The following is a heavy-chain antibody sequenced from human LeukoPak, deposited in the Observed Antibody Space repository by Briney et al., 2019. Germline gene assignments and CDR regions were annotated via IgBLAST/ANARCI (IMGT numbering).Heavy chain of an antibody. CDR3: ARASQREGYSYVVTD. J-gene: IGHJ4*02. CDR2: IYYSGST. CDR1: GGSISSGGYY. V-gene: IGHV4-31*03. D-gene: IGHD5-18*01. Sequence: SETLSLTCTVSGGSISSGGYYWSWIRQHPGKGLEWIGYIYYSGSTYYNPSLKSRVTISVDTSKNQFSLKLSSVTAADTAVYYCARASQREGYSYVVTDWGQGTLVTVSS.